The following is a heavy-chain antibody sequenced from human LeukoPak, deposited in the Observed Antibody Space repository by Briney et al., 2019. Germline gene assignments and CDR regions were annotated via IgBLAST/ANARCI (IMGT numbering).Heavy chain of an antibody. V-gene: IGHV4-34*01. CDR1: GGSFSGYY. Sequence: PSETLSLTCAVYGGSFSGYYWSWIRQPPGNGLEWIGEINHSGSTNYNPSLKSRVTISVDTSKNQFSLKLTSVTAADTAIYYCATRPAGSTWYGVFDYWSQGTLVTVSS. CDR2: INHSGST. CDR3: ATRPAGSTWYGVFDY. D-gene: IGHD6-13*01. J-gene: IGHJ4*02.